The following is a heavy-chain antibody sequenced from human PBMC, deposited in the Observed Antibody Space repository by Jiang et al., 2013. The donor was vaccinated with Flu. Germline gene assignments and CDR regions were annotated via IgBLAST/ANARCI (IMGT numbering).Heavy chain of an antibody. J-gene: IGHJ6*02. D-gene: IGHD2-15*01. CDR3: ARVWVLGYCSGGSCYSNYYGMDV. CDR1: GGSISSSNW. Sequence: GPGLVKPSGTLSLTCAVSGGSISSSNWWSWVRQPPGKGLEWIGEIYHSGSTNYNPSLKSRVTISVDKSKNQFSLKLSSVTAADTAVYYCARVWVLGYCSGGSCYSNYYGMDVWGQGTTVTVSS. CDR2: IYHSGST. V-gene: IGHV4-4*02.